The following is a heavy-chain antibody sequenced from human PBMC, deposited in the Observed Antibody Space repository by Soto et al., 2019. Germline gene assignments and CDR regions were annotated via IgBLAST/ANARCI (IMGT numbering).Heavy chain of an antibody. V-gene: IGHV4-34*12. CDR1: GGSFSGYY. D-gene: IGHD2-21*01. J-gene: IGHJ4*02. CDR3: ARRGGGYFPYYFDY. CDR2: ILHSGST. Sequence: SETLSLTCAVYGGSFSGYYWSWIRQPPGKGLEWIGEILHSGSTNYNPSLKSRVSISVDTSKNQFSLKLTSVTAADTALYYCARRGGGYFPYYFDYWGQGSXVTVSS.